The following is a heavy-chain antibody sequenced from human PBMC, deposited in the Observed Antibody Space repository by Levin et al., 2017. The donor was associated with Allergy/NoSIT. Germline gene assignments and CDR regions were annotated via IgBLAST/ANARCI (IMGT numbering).Heavy chain of an antibody. CDR2: IYSSGSD. CDR1: GGSISSGSYY. J-gene: IGHJ4*02. V-gene: IGHV4-61*02. Sequence: SETLSLTCKVSGGSISSGSYYWSWIRQPAAKGLEWIGRIYSSGSDNYNPSLKSRVTISVDTSKNQFSLKLSSVTAADTAVYYCARAEVGSEHWGQGTLVTVSS. CDR3: ARAEVGSEH. D-gene: IGHD3-10*01.